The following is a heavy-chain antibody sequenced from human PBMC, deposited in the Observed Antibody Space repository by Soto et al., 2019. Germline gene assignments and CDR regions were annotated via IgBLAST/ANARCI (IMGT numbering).Heavy chain of an antibody. CDR2: MWYDGTNK. D-gene: IGHD6-19*01. CDR3: ARDLGSGWEKSFDY. Sequence: QVQLVESGGGVVQPGRSLRLSCATSGFTFSNYGMHWVRQPPGKGLDWVAVMWYDGTNKYYADSVRGRFTISRDIXXNPLYLQMNGLRAEDTAIYYCARDLGSGWEKSFDYWGQGTLVIVSS. V-gene: IGHV3-33*01. J-gene: IGHJ4*02. CDR1: GFTFSNYG.